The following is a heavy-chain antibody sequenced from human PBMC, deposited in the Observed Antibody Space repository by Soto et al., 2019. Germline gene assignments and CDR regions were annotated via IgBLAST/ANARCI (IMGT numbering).Heavy chain of an antibody. J-gene: IGHJ6*02. Sequence: GGSLRLSCAASGFTFSSYSMHWVRQAPGKGLEWVAVISYDGSNKYYADSVMGRFTISRDNSKNTLYLQMNSLRAEDTAVYYCAITKKYSTNRYSYGMDVWGLGTTVTFSS. D-gene: IGHD6-6*01. CDR2: ISYDGSNK. CDR3: AITKKYSTNRYSYGMDV. V-gene: IGHV3-30-3*01. CDR1: GFTFSSYS.